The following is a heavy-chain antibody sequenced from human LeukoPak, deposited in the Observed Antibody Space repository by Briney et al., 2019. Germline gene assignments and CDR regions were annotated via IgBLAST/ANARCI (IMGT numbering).Heavy chain of an antibody. CDR2: ISWNSGTI. J-gene: IGHJ4*02. V-gene: IGHV3-9*01. CDR1: GFTFDDYA. D-gene: IGHD2-21*01. Sequence: GGSLRLSCAASGFTFDDYAMHWVRQAPGKGLEWVSGISWNSGTIGYADSVKGRFTISRDNAKNSLYLQMNSLRAEDTAVYYCARGFRTLDYWGQGTLVTVSS. CDR3: ARGFRTLDY.